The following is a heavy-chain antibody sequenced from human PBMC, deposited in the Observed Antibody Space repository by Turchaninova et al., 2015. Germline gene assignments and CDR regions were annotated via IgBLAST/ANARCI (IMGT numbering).Heavy chain of an antibody. CDR1: GGSISAYY. D-gene: IGHD3-3*01. J-gene: IGHJ3*02. Sequence: LTCSVSGGSISAYYWSWIRQPPGKGLEWIGHIFHSGRTDYNPSLKSRVTISVDKSKNQFSLRLTSVTAADTAVYYCAQTVLEGSGVDIWGQGTVVTVSS. CDR3: AQTVLEGSGVDI. CDR2: IFHSGRT. V-gene: IGHV4-59*01.